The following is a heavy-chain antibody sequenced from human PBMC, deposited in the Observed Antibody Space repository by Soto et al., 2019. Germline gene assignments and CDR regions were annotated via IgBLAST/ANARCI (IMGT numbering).Heavy chain of an antibody. CDR2: IYWDDDQ. V-gene: IGHV2-5*02. Sequence: QITLEESGPPLVKPTQTLALTCTFSGFSLSGDRMGVGWVRQTPGKALEWLALIYWDDDQRYNPSLKTRLTLTQDSSKHQVVLLMTNVNPDDTGTYFCVLREGKGGARPLDWGGQGTHVTVPS. CDR1: GFSLSGDRMG. J-gene: IGHJ1*01. CDR3: VLREGKGGARPLDW. D-gene: IGHD2-8*02.